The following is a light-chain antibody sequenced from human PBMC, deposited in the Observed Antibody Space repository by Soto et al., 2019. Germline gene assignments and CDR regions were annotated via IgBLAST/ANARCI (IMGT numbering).Light chain of an antibody. J-gene: IGKJ2*01. CDR2: SAA. CDR3: QQGHNWPLT. CDR1: QSISTE. Sequence: ERVMTQSPATQSVSPGQRATLYCRASQSISTELAWYQQKPGQPPRLLIYSAATRATGVPARFTGSGSGSEFTLTINGLQSECFAVYYCQQGHNWPLTFGQGTRLEI. V-gene: IGKV3-15*01.